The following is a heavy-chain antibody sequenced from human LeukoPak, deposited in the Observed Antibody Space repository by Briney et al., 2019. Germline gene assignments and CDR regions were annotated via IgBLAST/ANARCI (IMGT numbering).Heavy chain of an antibody. D-gene: IGHD3-22*01. V-gene: IGHV3-33*01. CDR2: IWYDGSNK. J-gene: IGHJ4*02. Sequence: GGSLRLSCAASGFTFSSYGMHWVRQAPGKGLEWVAVIWYDGSNKYYADSVKGRFTISRDNSKNTLYLQMNSLRAEDTAVYYCARDSNSSGLGYWGQGTLVTVSS. CDR1: GFTFSSYG. CDR3: ARDSNSSGLGY.